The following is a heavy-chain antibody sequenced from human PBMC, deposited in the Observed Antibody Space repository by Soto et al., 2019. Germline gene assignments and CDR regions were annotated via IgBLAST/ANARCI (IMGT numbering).Heavy chain of an antibody. CDR1: GFTFGHFA. J-gene: IGHJ4*02. D-gene: IGHD3-10*01. V-gene: IGHV3-23*01. Sequence: EVQRLESGGGLVQPGGSLRLSCAASGFTFGHFAMTWVRQAPGKGLEWVSTISGGDGSTYYADSVKGRFTISRDNSKNTLYLQMNSLRAEDTAVYYCAKKYHYGSGSYLYYFDYWGQGTLVTVSS. CDR3: AKKYHYGSGSYLYYFDY. CDR2: ISGGDGST.